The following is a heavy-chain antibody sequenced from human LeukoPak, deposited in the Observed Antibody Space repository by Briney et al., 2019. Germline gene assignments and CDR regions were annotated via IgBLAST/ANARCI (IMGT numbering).Heavy chain of an antibody. CDR1: GGTFSSYA. V-gene: IGHV1-8*02. CDR3: ASTHPNYYDSSGYSI. D-gene: IGHD3-22*01. Sequence: ASVKVSCKASGGTFSSYAISWVRQAPGQGLEWMGWMNPNSGNTGYAQKFQGRVTMTRNTSISTAYMELSSLRSEDTAVYYCASTHPNYYDSSGYSIWGQGTMVTVSS. J-gene: IGHJ3*02. CDR2: MNPNSGNT.